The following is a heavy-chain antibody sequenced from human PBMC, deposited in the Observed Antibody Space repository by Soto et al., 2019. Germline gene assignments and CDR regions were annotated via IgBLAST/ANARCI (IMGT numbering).Heavy chain of an antibody. CDR1: GGSISSYY. CDR2: IYYSGST. CDR3: ARGNREQLPYYFDY. D-gene: IGHD6-6*01. J-gene: IGHJ4*02. V-gene: IGHV4-59*01. Sequence: SETLSLTCTVSGGSISSYYWSWIRQPPGKGLEWIGYIYYSGSTNYNPSLKSRVTISVDTSKNQFSLKLSSVTAADTAVYYCARGNREQLPYYFDYWGQGTLVTVSS.